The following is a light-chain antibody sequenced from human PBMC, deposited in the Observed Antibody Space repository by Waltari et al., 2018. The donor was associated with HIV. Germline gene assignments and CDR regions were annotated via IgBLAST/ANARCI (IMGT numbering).Light chain of an antibody. Sequence: EIVMTQSPATLSVSPGERATLSCRASQSVSSNLAWYQQKPGLAPRLLIYGASTRATGIPARFSGSVSGTEFTLTISSLQSEDFAVYYCQQSNNWPPLTFGGGTKVEIK. CDR1: QSVSSN. CDR2: GAS. J-gene: IGKJ4*01. CDR3: QQSNNWPPLT. V-gene: IGKV3-15*01.